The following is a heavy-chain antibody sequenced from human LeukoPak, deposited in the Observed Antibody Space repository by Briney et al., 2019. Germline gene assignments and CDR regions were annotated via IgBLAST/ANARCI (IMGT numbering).Heavy chain of an antibody. CDR3: AKGEYGSGWPD. V-gene: IGHV3-23*01. CDR1: GLTFSNYA. D-gene: IGHD6-19*01. CDR2: ISNSGSSK. J-gene: IGHJ4*02. Sequence: GGSLRLSCAASGLTFSNYAMNWVRQAPGKGLEWVSGISNSGSSKDYADSVKGRFTISRDNSKNTLFLQMNSLRAEDTAIYYCAKGEYGSGWPDWGQGTLVTVSS.